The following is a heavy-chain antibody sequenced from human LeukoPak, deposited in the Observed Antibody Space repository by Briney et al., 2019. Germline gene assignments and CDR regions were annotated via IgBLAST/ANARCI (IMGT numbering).Heavy chain of an antibody. Sequence: SETLSPTCTVSGGSMSGYFWSWIRQPPGKGLEWIGYIYYSGSTNYNPSLKSRVTISVDTSKNQFSLKLSSVTAADTAVYYCARSITSRWYGDFQHWGQGPLVNV. CDR2: IYYSGST. D-gene: IGHD6-13*01. CDR3: ARSITSRWYGDFQH. CDR1: GGSMSGYF. V-gene: IGHV4-59*12. J-gene: IGHJ1*01.